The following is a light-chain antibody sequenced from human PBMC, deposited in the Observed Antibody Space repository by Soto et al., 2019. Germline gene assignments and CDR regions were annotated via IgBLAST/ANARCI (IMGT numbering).Light chain of an antibody. Sequence: EIMLTQSPGTLSLSPGERATLSCRASQSVSSNLAWYQQKPGQAPSLLIYGAFTRATGIPARFSGTGSGTDFTLTISRLEPEDFAVYYCQQYGSSPITFGQGTRLEIK. CDR1: QSVSSN. CDR3: QQYGSSPIT. J-gene: IGKJ5*01. V-gene: IGKV3-20*01. CDR2: GAF.